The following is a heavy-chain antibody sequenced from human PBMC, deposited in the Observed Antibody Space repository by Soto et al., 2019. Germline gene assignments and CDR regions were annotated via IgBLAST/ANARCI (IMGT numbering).Heavy chain of an antibody. V-gene: IGHV4-61*03. CDR3: ARGRELELPGAYDI. CDR1: GDSVKSGAYY. CDR2: MSYGGRS. J-gene: IGHJ3*02. Sequence: QVQLQESGPGLVRPSETLSLTCTVSGDSVKSGAYYWPWLRQSPGKGLEWIGYMSYGGRSNYNPALKSRVTISGDTSKKHFSLNLRSVTAADTAVYYCARGRELELPGAYDIWGQGTKVTVSS. D-gene: IGHD1-1*01.